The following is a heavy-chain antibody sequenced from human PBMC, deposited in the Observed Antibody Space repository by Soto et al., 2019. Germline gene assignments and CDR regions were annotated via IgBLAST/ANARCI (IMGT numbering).Heavy chain of an antibody. J-gene: IGHJ4*02. D-gene: IGHD3-10*01. CDR2: IYYSGST. CDR1: GGSISSGGYY. Sequence: QVQLQESCPGLVKPSQTLSLTCTVSGGSISSGGYYWSWIRQHPGKGLEWIGYIYYSGSTYYNPSLKSRVTISVDTSKNQFSLKLSSVTAAHTAVYSCARGIGEIYFDYWGQGTLVTVSS. CDR3: ARGIGEIYFDY. V-gene: IGHV4-31*03.